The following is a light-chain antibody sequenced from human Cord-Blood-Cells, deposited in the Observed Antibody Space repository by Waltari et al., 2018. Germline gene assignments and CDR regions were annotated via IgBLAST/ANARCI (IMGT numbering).Light chain of an antibody. CDR1: QSISSY. CDR2: AAS. CDR3: QQSYSTPLT. V-gene: IGKV1-39*01. J-gene: IGKJ4*01. Sequence: DIQITQAPSSLFAFGRSRVTITCRASQSISSYLNWYQQKPGKAPKLLIYAASSLQSGVPSRFSGSGSGTDFTLTISSLQPEDFATYYCQQSYSTPLTFGGGTKVEIK.